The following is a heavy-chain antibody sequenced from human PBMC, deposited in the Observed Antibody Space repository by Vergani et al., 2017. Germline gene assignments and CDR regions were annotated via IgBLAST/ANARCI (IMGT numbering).Heavy chain of an antibody. J-gene: IGHJ6*03. D-gene: IGHD2-8*01. CDR3: AGDQLGCTDGVCSTSYYYCMDV. CDR2: IIPISGTA. CDR1: GGTFSSYA. Sequence: QVQLVQSGAEVKKPGSSVKVSCKASGGTFSSYAISWVRQAPGQGLEWMGGIIPISGTANYAHKFQGRVTITPDASTSTTYMELSRLRSEDTAVYYCAGDQLGCTDGVCSTSYYYCMDVWGKGTTVTVSS. V-gene: IGHV1-69*01.